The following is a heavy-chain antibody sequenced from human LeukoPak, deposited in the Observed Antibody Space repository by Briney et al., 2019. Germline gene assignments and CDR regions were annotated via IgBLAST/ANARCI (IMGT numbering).Heavy chain of an antibody. V-gene: IGHV3-23*01. CDR3: AKGKLELRGDAFDI. CDR1: GFTFSGYA. Sequence: PGGSLRLSCAVSGFTFSGYAMSWVRQAPGKGLEWGSAFSGSGGSTYYADSVKGRFTISRDNSKSTLYLQMNSLRAEDTAVYYCAKGKLELRGDAFDIWGQGTMVTVSS. CDR2: FSGSGGST. D-gene: IGHD1-7*01. J-gene: IGHJ3*02.